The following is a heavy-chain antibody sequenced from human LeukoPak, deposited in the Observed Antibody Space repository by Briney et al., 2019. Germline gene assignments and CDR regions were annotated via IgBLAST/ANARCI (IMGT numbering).Heavy chain of an antibody. Sequence: ASVKVSCKASGYTFTSYGISWVRQAPGQGLGWMGWISAYNGNTNYAQKLQGRVTMTTDTSTSTAYMELRSLRADDTAVYYCARTYYYDSSGYSPLYYYYGMDVWGQGTTVTVSS. V-gene: IGHV1-18*01. J-gene: IGHJ6*02. CDR3: ARTYYYDSSGYSPLYYYYGMDV. CDR1: GYTFTSYG. CDR2: ISAYNGNT. D-gene: IGHD3-22*01.